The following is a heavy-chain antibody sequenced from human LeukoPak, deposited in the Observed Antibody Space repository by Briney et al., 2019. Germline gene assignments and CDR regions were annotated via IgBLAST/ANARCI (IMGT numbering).Heavy chain of an antibody. D-gene: IGHD1-1*01. Sequence: PGGSLRLSCAASGFTVSSNYMSWVRQAPGKGLEWVSAISGSGGSTYYADSVKGRFTISRDNSKNTLYLQMNSLRAEDTAVYYCASRDLESDYFDYWGQGTLVTVSS. V-gene: IGHV3-23*01. CDR1: GFTVSSNY. J-gene: IGHJ4*02. CDR2: ISGSGGST. CDR3: ASRDLESDYFDY.